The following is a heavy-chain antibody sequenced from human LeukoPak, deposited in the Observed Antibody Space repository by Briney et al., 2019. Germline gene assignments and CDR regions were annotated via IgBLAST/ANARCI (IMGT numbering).Heavy chain of an antibody. Sequence: PGGSLRLSCAASGLTFSDHYMSWVRQAPGKGLEWVSYISSSGSTIYYADSVKGRFTISRDNAKNSLYLQMNSLRAEDTAVYYCAREVVWQWLVGRAGWFDPWVQGTLVTVSS. CDR3: AREVVWQWLVGRAGWFDP. CDR2: ISSSGSTI. D-gene: IGHD6-19*01. V-gene: IGHV3-11*04. CDR1: GLTFSDHY. J-gene: IGHJ5*02.